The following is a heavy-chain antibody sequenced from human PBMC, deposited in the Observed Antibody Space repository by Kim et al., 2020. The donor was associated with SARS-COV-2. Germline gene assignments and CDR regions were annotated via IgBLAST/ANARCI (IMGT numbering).Heavy chain of an antibody. CDR1: GGSFSGYY. CDR3: SRARIQLWLANWFDP. J-gene: IGHJ5*02. CDR2: INHSGST. V-gene: IGHV4-34*01. Sequence: SETLSLTCAVYGGSFSGYYWSWIRQPPGKGLEWIGEINHSGSTNYNPSLKSRVTITVDTSKNQFSLKLSSVTAADTAVYYCSRARIQLWLANWFDPWGQG. D-gene: IGHD5-18*01.